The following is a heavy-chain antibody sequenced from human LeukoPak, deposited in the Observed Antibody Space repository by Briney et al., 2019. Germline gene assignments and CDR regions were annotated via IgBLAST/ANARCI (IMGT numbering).Heavy chain of an antibody. Sequence: GASVTLSFTSSVYTFTIYGISWVRQAPGQGLERVGWTSANNGHTNYVQRFQGRVTMTTDTSTNTAYMEVRSLRSDDTAVYYCARDLGYCSTTSCNRNWFDPWGQGTLVTVSS. CDR1: VYTFTIYG. CDR3: ARDLGYCSTTSCNRNWFDP. J-gene: IGHJ5*02. CDR2: TSANNGHT. V-gene: IGHV1-18*01. D-gene: IGHD2-2*01.